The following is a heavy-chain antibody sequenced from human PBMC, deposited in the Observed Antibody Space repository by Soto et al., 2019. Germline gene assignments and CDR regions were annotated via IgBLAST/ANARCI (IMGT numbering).Heavy chain of an antibody. CDR3: AKAVGRAYYSQYYGMDV. V-gene: IGHV3-30*18. Sequence: PGGSLRLSCAASGFSFSNYAMLWVRQSPGKGLEWVSLISYDGSKKYYADSVRGRFTISRDNSKNALFLEMNSLRPEDTAFYYCAKAVGRAYYSQYYGMDVWGQGTTVTVSS. D-gene: IGHD3-22*01. J-gene: IGHJ6*02. CDR2: ISYDGSKK. CDR1: GFSFSNYA.